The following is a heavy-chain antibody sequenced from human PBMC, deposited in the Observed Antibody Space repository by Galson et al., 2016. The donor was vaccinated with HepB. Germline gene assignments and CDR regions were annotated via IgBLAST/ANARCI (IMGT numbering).Heavy chain of an antibody. CDR1: GFAFSSYG. V-gene: IGHV3-30*18. Sequence: SLRLSCAASGFAFSSYGMHWVRQAPGKGLEWVAFISYDGSNKKYADSVKGRFTISRDNSKKTLDLQMNSLRAEDTAVYCCAKDGRIYCSSASCHDHFHYWGQGTLVTVSS. CDR2: ISYDGSNK. CDR3: AKDGRIYCSSASCHDHFHY. J-gene: IGHJ4*02. D-gene: IGHD2-2*01.